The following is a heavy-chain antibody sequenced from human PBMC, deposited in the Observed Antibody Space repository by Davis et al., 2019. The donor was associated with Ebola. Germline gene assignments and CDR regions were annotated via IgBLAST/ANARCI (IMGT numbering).Heavy chain of an antibody. V-gene: IGHV1-8*02. CDR1: GYTFTSYG. Sequence: ASVKVSCKASGYTFTSYGISWVRQAPGQGLEWMGWMNPNSGNTGYAQKFQGRVTMTRNTSISTAYMELSSLRSEDTAVYYCARVPRVTIFGVVLDGMDVWGQGTTVTVSS. CDR3: ARVPRVTIFGVVLDGMDV. D-gene: IGHD3-3*01. CDR2: MNPNSGNT. J-gene: IGHJ6*02.